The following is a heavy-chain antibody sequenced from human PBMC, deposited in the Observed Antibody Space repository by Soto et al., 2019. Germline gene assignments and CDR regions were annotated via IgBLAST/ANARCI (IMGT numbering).Heavy chain of an antibody. D-gene: IGHD3-10*01. CDR3: RRGSFGEFVYYFDY. J-gene: IGHJ4*02. CDR2: ISPYNGNT. Sequence: QVQLVQSGAEVKKPGASVKVSCKTSGYTFTTYGISCVRQAPGQGLEWMGWISPYNGNTKYAQKLQGRVTMTADTSTSTAYLDLRSLTSDDTAVYYCRRGSFGEFVYYFDYWGQGTLVTVSS. V-gene: IGHV1-18*01. CDR1: GYTFTTYG.